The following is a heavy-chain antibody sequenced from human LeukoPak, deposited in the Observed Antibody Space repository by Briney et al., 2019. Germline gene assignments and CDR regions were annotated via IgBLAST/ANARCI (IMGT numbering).Heavy chain of an antibody. CDR1: GVTFSSYA. J-gene: IGHJ4*02. V-gene: IGHV3-23*01. Sequence: PGGSLRLSRAASGVTFSSYAMNWVRRPPGKGVQGVSSISGSGVNTYYADSVKGRFTISRDNSKETLYLQMNSLRGEDTAVYYCAKDQDGQYTSSWYTVDYWGQGTLGTVSS. CDR2: ISGSGVNT. CDR3: AKDQDGQYTSSWYTVDY. D-gene: IGHD6-13*01.